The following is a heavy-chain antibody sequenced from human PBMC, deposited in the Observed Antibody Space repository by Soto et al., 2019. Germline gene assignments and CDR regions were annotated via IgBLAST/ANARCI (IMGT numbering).Heavy chain of an antibody. V-gene: IGHV1-69*13. D-gene: IGHD6-13*01. CDR1: GGTFSSYA. CDR3: ARATSPRYSSSDYYYGMDV. J-gene: IGHJ6*02. Sequence: ASVKVSCKASGGTFSSYAISWVRQAPAQGLEWMGGIIPIFGTANYAQKFQGRVTTTADESTSTAYMELSSLRSEDTAVYYCARATSPRYSSSDYYYGMDVWGQGTTVTVSS. CDR2: IIPIFGTA.